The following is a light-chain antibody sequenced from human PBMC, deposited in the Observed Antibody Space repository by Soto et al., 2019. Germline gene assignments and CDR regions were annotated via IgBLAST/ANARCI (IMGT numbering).Light chain of an antibody. Sequence: EIVLTQSPGTLSLSPGERATLSCRASQTVSSNLAWYQHKPGQAPRLLIYATSTRAPGVSARFSGSGSGSGTEFTLTISSLQSEDFAVYYCQQYNNWPQVSFGPGTKVEIK. V-gene: IGKV3-15*01. CDR2: ATS. CDR3: QQYNNWPQVS. J-gene: IGKJ3*01. CDR1: QTVSSN.